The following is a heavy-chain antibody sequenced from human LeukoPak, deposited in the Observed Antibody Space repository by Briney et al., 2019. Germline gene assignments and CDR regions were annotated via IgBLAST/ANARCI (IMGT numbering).Heavy chain of an antibody. J-gene: IGHJ4*02. CDR3: ARTPIGGAASFDY. Sequence: ASVKVSCKASGGTFSSYAISWVRQAPGQGLEWMGRIIPILGIANYAQKFQGRVTITADKSTSTAYMELSSLRSEDTAVYYCARTPIGGAASFDYGGQEPLVTVS. D-gene: IGHD1-26*01. CDR2: IIPILGIA. V-gene: IGHV1-69*04. CDR1: GGTFSSYA.